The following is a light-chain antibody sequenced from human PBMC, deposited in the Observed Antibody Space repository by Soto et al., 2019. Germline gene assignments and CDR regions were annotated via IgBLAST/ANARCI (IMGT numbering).Light chain of an antibody. CDR1: QSIRMY. CDR3: HQSNGMPYT. V-gene: IGKV1-39*01. CDR2: GAS. Sequence: DIQMTQSPSSLSASVGDRVTITCRASQSIRMYLSWYQQKPGKAPTLVIYGASNLYSGVPSRFNGTGSGTEFTLTISGLQPEDFGTYYCHQSNGMPYTFGQRTILEIK. J-gene: IGKJ2*01.